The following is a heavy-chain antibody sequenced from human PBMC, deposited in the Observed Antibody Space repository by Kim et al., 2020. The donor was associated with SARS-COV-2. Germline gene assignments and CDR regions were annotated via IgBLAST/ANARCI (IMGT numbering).Heavy chain of an antibody. J-gene: IGHJ4*02. CDR2: ISSSSSYI. CDR3: ARVPYSGSYFI. V-gene: IGHV3-21*01. CDR1: GFTFSSYS. D-gene: IGHD1-26*01. Sequence: LSLTCAASGFTFSSYSMNWVRQAPGKGLEWVSSISSSSSYIYYADSVKGRFTISRDNAKNSLYLQMNSLRAEDTAVYYCARVPYSGSYFIWGQGTLVTVSS.